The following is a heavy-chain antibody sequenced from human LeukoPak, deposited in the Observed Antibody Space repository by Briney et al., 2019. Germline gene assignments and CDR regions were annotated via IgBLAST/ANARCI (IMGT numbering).Heavy chain of an antibody. CDR2: IYSGGST. D-gene: IGHD6-19*01. V-gene: IGHV4-31*03. CDR3: ESGRTSIAVAGTGIYYYYGMDV. J-gene: IGHJ6*02. CDR1: GGSVTSGGYY. Sequence: SETLSLTCTVSGGSVTSGGYYWSWIRQHPGKGPEWIGFIYSGGSTFYNPSLKSRVTISLDTSKNRFSLNLRSVTAADTAVYYCESGRTSIAVAGTGIYYYYGMDVWGQGTTVTVSS.